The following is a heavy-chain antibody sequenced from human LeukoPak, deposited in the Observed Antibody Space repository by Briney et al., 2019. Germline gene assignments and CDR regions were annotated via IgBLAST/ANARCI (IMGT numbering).Heavy chain of an antibody. V-gene: IGHV3-23*01. CDR3: AKRGVVIRVILVGFHKEAYYFDS. CDR1: GFTLSNYG. CDR2: ISGSVGST. D-gene: IGHD3-22*01. Sequence: GGSLRLSCAVSGFTLSNYGMSWVRQAPGKGLEWVAGISGSVGSTNYADSVKGRFTISRDNPKNTLYLQMNSLRAEDTAVYFCAKRGVVIRVILVGFHKEAYYFDSWGQGDLVIVSS. J-gene: IGHJ4*02.